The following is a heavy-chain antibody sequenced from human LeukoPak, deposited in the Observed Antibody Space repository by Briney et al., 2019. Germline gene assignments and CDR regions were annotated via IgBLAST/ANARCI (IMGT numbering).Heavy chain of an antibody. J-gene: IGHJ4*02. CDR1: GGSVSSGSYH. Sequence: PSETLSLTCTVSGGSVSSGSYHWSWIRQSPGKGLEWIGYIFDNGGTNYSPSLKSRVTMSVDTSKNQFSLKLSSGTAADTAVYYCAGGSSGHFDYWGQGTLVTVSS. D-gene: IGHD3-10*01. CDR2: IFDNGGT. CDR3: AGGSSGHFDY. V-gene: IGHV4-61*01.